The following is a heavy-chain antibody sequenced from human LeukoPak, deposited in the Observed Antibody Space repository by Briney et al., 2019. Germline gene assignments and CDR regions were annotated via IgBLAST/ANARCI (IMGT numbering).Heavy chain of an antibody. CDR2: IHCSGST. CDR1: GDSIRSVDYY. D-gene: IGHD3-3*01. V-gene: IGHV4-30-4*01. J-gene: IGHJ5*02. CDR3: FRPFGIGFHFNP. Sequence: NTSQTLSLTCTVSGDSIRSVDYYWSWIRQPPGKGLEWIGYIHCSGSTSYIPSLESRVTISLDTSKNQYSLKLISMTAADTAVYYCFRPFGIGFHFNPWGKETLVTVSS.